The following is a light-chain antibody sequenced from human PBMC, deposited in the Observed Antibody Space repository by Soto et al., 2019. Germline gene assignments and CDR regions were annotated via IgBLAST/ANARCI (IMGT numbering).Light chain of an antibody. J-gene: IGKJ4*01. CDR1: QSLEHSDGDTY. V-gene: IGKV2-24*01. Sequence: DTVLTQPPLSSPVTLGQPASISCRSSQSLEHSDGDTYLSWLHQRPGQPPRLLIYKTSNRFSGVPDRFSGSGAGTDFTLKISRVEAEDVGVYYCMQATQFPLTFGGGTKVDIK. CDR3: MQATQFPLT. CDR2: KTS.